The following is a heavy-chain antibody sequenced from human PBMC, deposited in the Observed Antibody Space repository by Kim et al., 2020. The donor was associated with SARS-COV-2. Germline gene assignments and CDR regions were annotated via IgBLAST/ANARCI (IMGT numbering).Heavy chain of an antibody. D-gene: IGHD5-18*01. J-gene: IGHJ5*02. CDR3: ARVVGYSYGSERYNWFDP. CDR1: GGSFSGYY. CDR2: INHSGST. Sequence: SETLSLTCAVYGGSFSGYYWSWIRQPPGKGLEWIGEINHSGSTNYNPSLKSRVTISVDTSKNQFSLKLSSVTAADTAVYYCARVVGYSYGSERYNWFDPWGQGTLVTVSS. V-gene: IGHV4-34*01.